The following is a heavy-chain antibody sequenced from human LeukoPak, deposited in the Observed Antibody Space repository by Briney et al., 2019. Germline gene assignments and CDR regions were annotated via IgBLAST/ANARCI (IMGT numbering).Heavy chain of an antibody. CDR3: ARIQIAMSNKGINY. Sequence: GASVKVSCKASVYTFIAYYLHWVRQAPGQGLEWMGWIDPNSGGTKSAQKFQGRVTMTRDTSISTAYMELSGLRSEDTAMYYCARIQIAMSNKGINYWGQGTLVTVSS. J-gene: IGHJ4*02. CDR2: IDPNSGGT. CDR1: VYTFIAYY. D-gene: IGHD5/OR15-5a*01. V-gene: IGHV1-2*02.